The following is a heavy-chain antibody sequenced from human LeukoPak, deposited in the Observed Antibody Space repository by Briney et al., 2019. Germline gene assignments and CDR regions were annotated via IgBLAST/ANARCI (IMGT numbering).Heavy chain of an antibody. Sequence: ASVKVSCKASGYTFTGYAIHWVRQAPGQGLEWMGWINPEKRDTGYAHKFQGRVTMTSDTSISTAYMELSSLRSNDTAVYYCAKKVRGPSHPLDFWGQGTLVTVSS. V-gene: IGHV1-2*02. CDR2: INPEKRDT. CDR3: AKKVRGPSHPLDF. CDR1: GYTFTGYA. J-gene: IGHJ4*02. D-gene: IGHD5-12*01.